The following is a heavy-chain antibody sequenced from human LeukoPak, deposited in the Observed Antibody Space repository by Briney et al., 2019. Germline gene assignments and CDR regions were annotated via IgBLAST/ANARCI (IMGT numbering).Heavy chain of an antibody. CDR2: ISGSGGST. CDR3: AKGIIPVRYFDWLLYSPYFDY. CDR1: GFTFNNYR. Sequence: QPGGSLRLSCAASGFTFNNYRMTWVRQAPGKGLEWVSAISGSGGSTYYADSVKGRFTISRDNSKNTLYLQMNSLRAEDTAVYYCAKGIIPVRYFDWLLYSPYFDYWGQGTLVTVSS. J-gene: IGHJ4*02. V-gene: IGHV3-23*01. D-gene: IGHD3-9*01.